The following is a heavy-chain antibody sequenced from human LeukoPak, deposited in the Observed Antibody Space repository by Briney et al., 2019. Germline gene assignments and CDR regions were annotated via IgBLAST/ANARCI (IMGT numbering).Heavy chain of an antibody. Sequence: SETLSLTCTVPGGSISSYYWSWIRQPPGKGLEWIGYIYYSGSTNYNPSLKSRVTISVDTSKNQFSLKLSSVAAADTAVYYCARVGFYCTNGVCYNYFDYWGQGTLVTVSS. CDR3: ARVGFYCTNGVCYNYFDY. D-gene: IGHD2-8*01. J-gene: IGHJ4*02. CDR2: IYYSGST. V-gene: IGHV4-59*01. CDR1: GGSISSYY.